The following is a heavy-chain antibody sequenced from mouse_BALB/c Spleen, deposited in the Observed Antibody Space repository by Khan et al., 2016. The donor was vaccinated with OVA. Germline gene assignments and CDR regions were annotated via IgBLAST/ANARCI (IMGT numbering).Heavy chain of an antibody. D-gene: IGHD2-3*01. CDR2: IRLKSNNYAT. CDR1: GFTFSNFW. V-gene: IGHV6-6*02. Sequence: EVKLEESGGGLVQPGGSMKLSCVASGFTFSNFWMNWVRQSPEKGLEWVAEIRLKSNNYATHYAESVKGRFTISRDDSKSSVYLQMNKLRAEDTGMYYCSRPGGYYAWFAYWGQGTLVTVSA. J-gene: IGHJ3*01. CDR3: SRPGGYYAWFAY.